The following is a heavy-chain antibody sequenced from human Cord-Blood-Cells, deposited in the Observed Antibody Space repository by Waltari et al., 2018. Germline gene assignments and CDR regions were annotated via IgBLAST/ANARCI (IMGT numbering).Heavy chain of an antibody. CDR2: VDPEDGET. CDR1: GYPFTDSY. D-gene: IGHD3-10*01. J-gene: IGHJ4*02. CDR3: ATDRGLGPSMS. Sequence: KPGATVKISCKVSGYPFTDSYMHWVQQAPGNRLEWMGLVDPEDGETIYAEKFQGRGTRTADTSKDTAYMELSSLRSEDTAVYYCATDRGLGPSMSWGQGTLVTVSS. V-gene: IGHV1-69-2*01.